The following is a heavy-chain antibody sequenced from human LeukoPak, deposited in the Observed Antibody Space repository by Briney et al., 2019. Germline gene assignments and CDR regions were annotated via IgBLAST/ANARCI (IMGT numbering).Heavy chain of an antibody. CDR3: ATDIIGSSWYYFDY. CDR1: GYTLTELS. V-gene: IGHV1-24*01. Sequence: ASVKVSCKVSGYTLTELSMHWVRQAPGKGREWMGGFDPEDGETIYPQKFQGRVTMTEDTSTNTAYMELSRLRSEDTAVYYCATDIIGSSWYYFDYWGQGTLVTVSS. D-gene: IGHD6-13*01. J-gene: IGHJ4*02. CDR2: FDPEDGET.